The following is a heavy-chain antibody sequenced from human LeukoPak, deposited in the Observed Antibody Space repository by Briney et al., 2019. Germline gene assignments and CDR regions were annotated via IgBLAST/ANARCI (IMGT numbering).Heavy chain of an antibody. CDR2: ITANTRGSIT. CDR3: ASPSGSGSYSAFYY. V-gene: IGHV3-23*01. J-gene: IGHJ4*02. CDR1: GFSFSTYD. D-gene: IGHD1-26*01. Sequence: PGGSLRLSCVTSGFSFSTYDMSWVRQAPGKGLEWVSGITANTRGSITYYADSVKGRFTISRDSSKDTLYLQMNSLRAEDTAVYYCASPSGSGSYSAFYYWGQGTLVTVSS.